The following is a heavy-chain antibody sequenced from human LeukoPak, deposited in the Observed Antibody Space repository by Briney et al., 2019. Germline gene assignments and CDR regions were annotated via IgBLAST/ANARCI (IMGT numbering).Heavy chain of an antibody. Sequence: GASVKVSCKASGYTFTSYGISWVRQAPGQGLEWMGWISAYNGNTNYAQKLQGRVTMTTDTSTSTAYMELRSLRSDDTAVYYCARGPQLLRYFDWLLDYWGQGTLVTVSS. CDR3: ARGPQLLRYFDWLLDY. J-gene: IGHJ4*02. CDR1: GYTFTSYG. V-gene: IGHV1-18*01. D-gene: IGHD3-9*01. CDR2: ISAYNGNT.